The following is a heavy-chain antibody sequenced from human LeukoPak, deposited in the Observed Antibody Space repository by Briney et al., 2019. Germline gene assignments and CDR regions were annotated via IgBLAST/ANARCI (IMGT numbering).Heavy chain of an antibody. Sequence: ASVKVSCKASDYTFTTYGISWVRQAPGQGSEWMGWISAYSGNTNYAQKLQGRVTMTTDTSTSTAYMELRSLRSDDTAVYYCAGLNYYGSGTLYWFDPWGQGTLVTVSS. CDR3: AGLNYYGSGTLYWFDP. D-gene: IGHD3-10*01. CDR2: ISAYSGNT. V-gene: IGHV1-18*01. CDR1: DYTFTTYG. J-gene: IGHJ5*02.